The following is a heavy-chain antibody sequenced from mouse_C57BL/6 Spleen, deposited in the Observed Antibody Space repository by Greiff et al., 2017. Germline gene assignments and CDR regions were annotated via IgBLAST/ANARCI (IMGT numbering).Heavy chain of an antibody. Sequence: EVMLVESGGGLVKPGGSLKLSCAASGFTFSSYAMSWVRQTPEKRLEWVATISDGGSYTYYPDNVTGRFTISRDNAKNNLYLQMSHLNSEDTAMYYCARDDLLPYYFDYWGQGTTLTVSS. CDR3: ARDDLLPYYFDY. V-gene: IGHV5-4*01. J-gene: IGHJ2*01. D-gene: IGHD2-1*01. CDR2: ISDGGSYT. CDR1: GFTFSSYA.